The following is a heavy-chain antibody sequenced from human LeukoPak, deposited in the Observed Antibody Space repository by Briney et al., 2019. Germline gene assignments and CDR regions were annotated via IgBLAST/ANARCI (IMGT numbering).Heavy chain of an antibody. Sequence: PGGSLRLSCAASGFTFSSYAMSWVRQAPGKGLEWVAVISYDGSNKYYADSVKGRFTISRDNSKNTLYLQMNSLRAEDTAVYYCAKDLSIAMPTGDNWFDPWGQGTLVTVSS. J-gene: IGHJ5*02. CDR3: AKDLSIAMPTGDNWFDP. V-gene: IGHV3-30*18. CDR2: ISYDGSNK. D-gene: IGHD2-2*01. CDR1: GFTFSSYA.